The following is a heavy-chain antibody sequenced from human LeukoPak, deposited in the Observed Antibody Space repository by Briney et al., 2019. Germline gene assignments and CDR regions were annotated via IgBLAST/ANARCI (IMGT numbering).Heavy chain of an antibody. Sequence: GASVKVSCKASGYTFTSYGISWVRQAPGQGLEWMGWISAYNGNTNYAQKLQGRVTMTTDTSTSTAYMELRSLRSDVSAVYYCAGGYYRTGGDGVQAEFDPWGQGTLVTVSS. CDR2: ISAYNGNT. CDR1: GYTFTSYG. V-gene: IGHV1-18*01. D-gene: IGHD1-26*01. J-gene: IGHJ5*02. CDR3: AGGYYRTGGDGVQAEFDP.